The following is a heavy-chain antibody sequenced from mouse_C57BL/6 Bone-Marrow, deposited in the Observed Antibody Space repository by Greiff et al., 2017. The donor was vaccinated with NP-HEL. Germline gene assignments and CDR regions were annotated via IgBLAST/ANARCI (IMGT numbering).Heavy chain of an antibody. CDR1: GFTFSDYG. J-gene: IGHJ1*03. D-gene: IGHD2-4*01. CDR3: ARPSMITTGDWYFDV. CDR2: ISSGSSTI. V-gene: IGHV5-17*01. Sequence: EVKLMESGGGLVKPGGSLKLSCAASGFTFSDYGMHWVRQAPEKGLEWVAYISSGSSTIYYADTVKGRFTISRDNAKNTLFLQMTSLRSEDTAMYYCARPSMITTGDWYFDVWGTGTTVTVSS.